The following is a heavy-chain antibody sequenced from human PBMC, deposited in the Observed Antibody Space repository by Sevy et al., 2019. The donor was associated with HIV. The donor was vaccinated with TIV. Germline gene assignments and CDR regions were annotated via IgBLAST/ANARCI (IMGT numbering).Heavy chain of an antibody. J-gene: IGHJ4*02. CDR3: ARLKLHYAPYYFDL. Sequence: GGSLRLSCAVSGFTFSDYWMSWVRQAPEKGLEWVANIKQDGSKKYYVDSVKGRFIRSTDNAKNSLYLEMNSLRAEDTAVYYCARLKLHYAPYYFDLWGQGTLVTVSS. D-gene: IGHD2-2*01. CDR1: GFTFSDYW. V-gene: IGHV3-7*01. CDR2: IKQDGSKK.